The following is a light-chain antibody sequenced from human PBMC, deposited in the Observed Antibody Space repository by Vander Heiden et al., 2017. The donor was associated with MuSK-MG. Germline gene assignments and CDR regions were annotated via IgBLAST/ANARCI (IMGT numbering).Light chain of an antibody. J-gene: IGKJ1*01. CDR3: QQDDSYPLT. Sequence: DIQMTQSPSTLSASVGDRVTITCRASQSIGTWLAWYQQRPGKAPKLLIYKASGLEGGVPSRFSGSGSGTEFTLTISGLQPDDFATYYCQQDDSYPLTFGQGSKVEIK. CDR2: KAS. CDR1: QSIGTW. V-gene: IGKV1-5*03.